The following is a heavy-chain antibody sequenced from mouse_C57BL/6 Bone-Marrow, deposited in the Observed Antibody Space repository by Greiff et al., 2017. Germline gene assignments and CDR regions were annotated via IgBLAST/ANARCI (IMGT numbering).Heavy chain of an antibody. CDR2: ISSGSSTI. V-gene: IGHV5-17*01. J-gene: IGHJ2*01. CDR3: ARDGYYRKSRFDY. Sequence: EVQRVESGGGLVKPGGSLKLSCAASGFTFSDYGMHWVRQAPEKGLEWVAYISSGSSTIYYADTVKGRFTISRDNAKNTLFLQMTSLRSEDTAMYYCARDGYYRKSRFDYWGQGTTLTVSS. D-gene: IGHD2-3*01. CDR1: GFTFSDYG.